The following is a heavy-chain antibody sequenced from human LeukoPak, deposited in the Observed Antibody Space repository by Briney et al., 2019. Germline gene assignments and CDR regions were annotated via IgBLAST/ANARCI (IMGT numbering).Heavy chain of an antibody. J-gene: IGHJ4*02. V-gene: IGHV4-34*01. CDR1: GGSFSGYY. CDR3: ARGYGNFDY. CDR2: INHSGST. D-gene: IGHD4-17*01. Sequence: SETLSLTCAVYGGSFSGYYWSWIRQPPGKGLEWIGEINHSGSTNYNPSLKSRVTISVDTSKNQFSLKLSSVTAANTAVYYCARGYGNFDYWGQGTLVTVSS.